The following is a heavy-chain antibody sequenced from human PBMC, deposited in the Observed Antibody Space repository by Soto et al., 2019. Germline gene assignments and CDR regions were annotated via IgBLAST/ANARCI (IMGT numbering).Heavy chain of an antibody. D-gene: IGHD6-6*01. CDR1: GGSISSSNW. CDR3: ARDLSSSSSYYYYGMDV. V-gene: IGHV4-4*02. Sequence: SATLSLTCAVSGGSISSSNWWSWVRQPPGKGLEWIGEIYHSGSTNYNPSLKSRVTISVDKSKNQFSLKLSSVTAADTAVYYCARDLSSSSSYYYYGMDVWGQGTTVTVSS. CDR2: IYHSGST. J-gene: IGHJ6*02.